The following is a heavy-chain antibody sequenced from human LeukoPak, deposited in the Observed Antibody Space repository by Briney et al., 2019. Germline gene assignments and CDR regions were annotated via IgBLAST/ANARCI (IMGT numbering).Heavy chain of an antibody. Sequence: PGGSLRLSCAASGFTFSSYGMSWVRQAPGKGLEWVSAISGSGGSTYYADSVKGRFTISRDNSKNTLYLQMDSLRAEDTAVYYCAKGGEVSSWYKRLKLYFDSWSRGSLVTVSS. D-gene: IGHD6-13*01. CDR1: GFTFSSYG. CDR2: ISGSGGST. CDR3: AKGGEVSSWYKRLKLYFDS. J-gene: IGHJ4*02. V-gene: IGHV3-23*01.